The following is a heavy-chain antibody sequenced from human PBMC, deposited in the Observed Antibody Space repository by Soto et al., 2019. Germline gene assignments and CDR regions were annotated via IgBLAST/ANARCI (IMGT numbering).Heavy chain of an antibody. Sequence: SETLSLTCAVYVGSFSGYYWSWIRQPPGKGLEWIGEINHSGSTNYNPSLKSRVTISVDTSKNQFSLKLSSVTAADTAVYYCGSIGSSGYYSLDYWGQGTLVTVSS. V-gene: IGHV4-34*01. D-gene: IGHD3-22*01. CDR3: GSIGSSGYYSLDY. J-gene: IGHJ4*02. CDR2: INHSGST. CDR1: VGSFSGYY.